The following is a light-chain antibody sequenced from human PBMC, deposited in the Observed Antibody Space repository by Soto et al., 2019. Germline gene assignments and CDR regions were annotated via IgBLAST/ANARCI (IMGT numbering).Light chain of an antibody. CDR2: DVS. Sequence: QSALTQPASVSGSPGQSITISCTGTSSDVGGYNYVSWYQQHPGKAPKLMIYDVSNRPSGVSSPFSGSKSGNTASLTISGLQAEDGADYYCCPYTSSSTLVVFGGGTKLTVL. J-gene: IGLJ2*01. V-gene: IGLV2-14*01. CDR3: CPYTSSSTLVV. CDR1: SSDVGGYNY.